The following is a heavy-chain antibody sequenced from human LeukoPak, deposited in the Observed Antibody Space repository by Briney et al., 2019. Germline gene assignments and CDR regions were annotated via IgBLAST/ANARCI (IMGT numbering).Heavy chain of an antibody. J-gene: IGHJ5*02. Sequence: PGGSLRPSCAASGFTFSSYGMHWVRQAPGKGLEWVAVIWYDGSNKYYADSVKGRFTISRDNSKNTLYLQMNSLRAEDTAVYYCARDDSSDIVVVPAAISGGFDPWGQGTLVTVSS. CDR1: GFTFSSYG. CDR2: IWYDGSNK. D-gene: IGHD2-2*02. CDR3: ARDDSSDIVVVPAAISGGFDP. V-gene: IGHV3-33*01.